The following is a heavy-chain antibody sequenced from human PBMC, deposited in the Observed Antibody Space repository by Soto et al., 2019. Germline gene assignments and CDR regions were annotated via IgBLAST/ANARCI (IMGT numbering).Heavy chain of an antibody. D-gene: IGHD3-3*01. CDR1: GYTFTSYG. CDR2: ISAYNGNT. Sequence: ASVKVSCKASGYTFTSYGISWVRQAPGQGLEWMGWISAYNGNTNYAQKLQGRVTMTTDTSTSTAYMELRSLRSDDTAVYYCARDLITIFVVVIIPPGFYYGMDVWGQGTTVTVSS. J-gene: IGHJ6*02. V-gene: IGHV1-18*04. CDR3: ARDLITIFVVVIIPPGFYYGMDV.